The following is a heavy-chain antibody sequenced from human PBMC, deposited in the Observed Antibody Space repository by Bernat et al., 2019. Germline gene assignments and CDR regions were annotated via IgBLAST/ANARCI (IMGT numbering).Heavy chain of an antibody. J-gene: IGHJ5*02. V-gene: IGHV3-74*01. Sequence: EVQLVESGGGLVQPGGSLRLSCAASGFTFSTYWMHWVRRAPGKGLVWVSRINSDGSITNYAYSVKGRFTISRDNAKNTLYLQLNSLRAEDTAMYYCARGVTVAGTTPLGSWGQGTLVTVSS. CDR3: ARGVTVAGTTPLGS. CDR1: GFTFSTYW. CDR2: INSDGSIT. D-gene: IGHD6-19*01.